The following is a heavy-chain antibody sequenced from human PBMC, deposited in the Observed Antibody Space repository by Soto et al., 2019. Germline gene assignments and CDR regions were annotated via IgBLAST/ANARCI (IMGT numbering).Heavy chain of an antibody. CDR1: GFTFSTYA. J-gene: IGHJ6*02. D-gene: IGHD3-3*01. CDR2: ISSSGDAT. CDR3: AKNGDFWSWGMDV. V-gene: IGHV3-23*01. Sequence: GGSLRLSCAASGFTFSTYAMTWVRQAPGKGLEWVSIISSSGDATYYLDSVKGRFTISRDNSRNTLNLQMHSLRAEDTAVYYCAKNGDFWSWGMDVWGQGTPVTVSS.